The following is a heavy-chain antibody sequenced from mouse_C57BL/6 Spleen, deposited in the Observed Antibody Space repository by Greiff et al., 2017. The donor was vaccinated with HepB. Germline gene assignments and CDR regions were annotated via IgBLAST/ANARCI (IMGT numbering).Heavy chain of an antibody. CDR1: GFSLTSYG. Sequence: QVQLKQSGPGLVAPSQSLSITCTVSGFSLTSYGVHWVRQPPGKGLEWLVVIWSDGSTTYNSALKSRLSISKDNSKSQVFLKMNSLQTDDTAMYYCARHEARYDGYYGAWFAYWGQGTLVTVSA. V-gene: IGHV2-6-1*01. J-gene: IGHJ3*01. D-gene: IGHD2-3*01. CDR3: ARHEARYDGYYGAWFAY. CDR2: IWSDGST.